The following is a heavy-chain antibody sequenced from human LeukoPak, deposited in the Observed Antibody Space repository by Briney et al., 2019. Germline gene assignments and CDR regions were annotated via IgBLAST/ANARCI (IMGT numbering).Heavy chain of an antibody. J-gene: IGHJ4*02. Sequence: PGGSLRLSCAASGFTFSTYWMSWVRQAPGKGLEWVANIKQDGSEKYYVDSVKGRFTIPRDNAKNSLYLQMNSLRAEDTAMYYCARDSAGNDYWGQGTLVTVSS. CDR3: ARDSAGNDY. V-gene: IGHV3-7*01. CDR1: GFTFSTYW. D-gene: IGHD6-13*01. CDR2: IKQDGSEK.